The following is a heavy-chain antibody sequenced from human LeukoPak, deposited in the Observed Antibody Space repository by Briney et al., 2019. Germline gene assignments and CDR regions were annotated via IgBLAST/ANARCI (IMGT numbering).Heavy chain of an antibody. J-gene: IGHJ4*02. Sequence: ASVKVSFKCSGYSFTGCCMHLVRQAQAPGLERMGWSNPNSAGTNYAQKFQGRVTMTRDTSISTAYMELRRLRSDDTAVYYCARGYCSGGRCYYFDYWGQGTLVTVSS. D-gene: IGHD2-15*01. V-gene: IGHV1-2*02. CDR2: SNPNSAGT. CDR1: GYSFTGCC. CDR3: ARGYCSGGRCYYFDY.